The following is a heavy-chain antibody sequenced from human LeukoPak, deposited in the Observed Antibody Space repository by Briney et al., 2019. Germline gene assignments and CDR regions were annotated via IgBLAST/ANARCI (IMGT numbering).Heavy chain of an antibody. CDR3: ARGRPHGNDY. CDR2: IASDGSST. Sequence: GGSLRLSCAASGFTFSSYWMNWVRQAPEKGLVWVSRIASDGSSTTYADSVKGRFSISRNNAKNTLYLQMNSLRVEDTAVYYCARGRPHGNDYWGQGTLVTVSS. V-gene: IGHV3-74*01. J-gene: IGHJ4*02. CDR1: GFTFSSYW. D-gene: IGHD4-23*01.